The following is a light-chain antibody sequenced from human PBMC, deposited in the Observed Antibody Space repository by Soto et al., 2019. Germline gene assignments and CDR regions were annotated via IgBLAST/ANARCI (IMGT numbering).Light chain of an antibody. CDR2: WAS. V-gene: IGKV4-1*01. J-gene: IGKJ5*01. CDR3: QQYYSTPPT. CDR1: QNVLYSSNNKSY. Sequence: DIVMTQSPDSLAVSVGERATINCKSSQNVLYSSNNKSYLAWYQQKPGQPPKLLIYWASTRELGVPDRFSGSGSETDFTLTISSLQAEDGAVYYCQQYYSTPPTFGRGTRLEIK.